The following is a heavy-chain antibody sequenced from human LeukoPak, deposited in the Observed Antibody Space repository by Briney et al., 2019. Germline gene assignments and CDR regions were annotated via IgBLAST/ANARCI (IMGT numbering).Heavy chain of an antibody. CDR3: ARTTVTSGPYWYFDL. J-gene: IGHJ2*01. CDR2: IDIAGDT. Sequence: GGSLRLSCAASGFTLSNYDMHWVRQATGEGLEWVSGIDIAGDTYYPGSVRGRFTVSRENAENSLYLQMNSLRAGDTGVYYCARTTVTSGPYWYFDLWGRGTLVTVS. D-gene: IGHD4-17*01. CDR1: GFTLSNYD. V-gene: IGHV3-13*01.